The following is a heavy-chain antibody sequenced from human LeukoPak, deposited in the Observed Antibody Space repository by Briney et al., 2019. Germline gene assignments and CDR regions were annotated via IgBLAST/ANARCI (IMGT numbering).Heavy chain of an antibody. Sequence: GGSLRLSCTASGFTFSSYSMNWVRQAPGKGLEWVSSISSSSSYIYYADSVKGRFTISRDNAKNSLYLQMNSLRAEDTAVYYCARDPYGDYTESGYWGQGTLVTVSS. J-gene: IGHJ4*02. V-gene: IGHV3-21*01. CDR1: GFTFSSYS. CDR2: ISSSSSYI. CDR3: ARDPYGDYTESGY. D-gene: IGHD4-17*01.